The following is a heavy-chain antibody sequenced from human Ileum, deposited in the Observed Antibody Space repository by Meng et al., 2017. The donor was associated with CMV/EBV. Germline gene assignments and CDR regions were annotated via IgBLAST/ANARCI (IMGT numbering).Heavy chain of an antibody. Sequence: GGSLRLSCVASNFAFNKYGMHWVRQAPGQGLEWVAFIQYDEHYEWYADSVKGRFTVSRDDSKNTLYLQMTGLRVDDTALYYCATDPVYVAYPNFDYWGQGTLVTVSS. V-gene: IGHV3-30*02. CDR1: NFAFNKYG. CDR2: IQYDEHYE. CDR3: ATDPVYVAYPNFDY. J-gene: IGHJ4*02. D-gene: IGHD2/OR15-2a*01.